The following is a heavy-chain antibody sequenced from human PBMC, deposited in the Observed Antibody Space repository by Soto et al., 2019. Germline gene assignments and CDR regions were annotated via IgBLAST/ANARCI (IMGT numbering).Heavy chain of an antibody. D-gene: IGHD5-12*01. CDR1: GFTFSSYG. CDR2: ISFDGSKT. Sequence: PGGSLRLSCEASGFTFSSYGMHWVRQAPGKGLEWVAVISFDGSKTYYADSVKGRFTISRDNSKNTLNLQMNSLRAEDTAVYYCAKGSQTATIPYYWGQGMQVTVSS. J-gene: IGHJ4*02. CDR3: AKGSQTATIPYY. V-gene: IGHV3-30*18.